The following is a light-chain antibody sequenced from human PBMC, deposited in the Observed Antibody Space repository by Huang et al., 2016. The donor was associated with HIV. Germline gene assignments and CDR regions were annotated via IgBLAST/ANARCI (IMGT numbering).Light chain of an antibody. J-gene: IGKJ5*01. Sequence: EILMTQSPDTLYVSPGEGATLSCRASQSVSNNLAWYQQKPGQAPRLLIYVASTRATGIPARISGSGSGTEFTLTISSLQSEDFAVYYCQQYDNRPTTFGQGTRLEIK. CDR3: QQYDNRPTT. V-gene: IGKV3-15*01. CDR2: VAS. CDR1: QSVSNN.